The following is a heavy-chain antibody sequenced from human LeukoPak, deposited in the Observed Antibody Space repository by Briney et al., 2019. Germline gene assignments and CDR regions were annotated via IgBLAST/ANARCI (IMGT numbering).Heavy chain of an antibody. CDR2: IYYSGST. V-gene: IGHV4-31*03. J-gene: IGHJ3*02. CDR3: AREVIDPRSLSRDGYNGPLDAFDI. D-gene: IGHD5-24*01. CDR1: GGSISSGGYY. Sequence: SQTLPLTCTVSGGSISSGGYYWSWIRQHPGKGLEWIGYIYYSGSTYYNPSLKSRVTISVDTSKNQFSLKLSSVTAADTAVYYCAREVIDPRSLSRDGYNGPLDAFDIWGQGTMVTVSS.